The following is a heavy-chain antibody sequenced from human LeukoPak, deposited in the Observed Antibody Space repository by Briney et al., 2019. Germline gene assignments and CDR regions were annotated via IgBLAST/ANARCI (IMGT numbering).Heavy chain of an antibody. CDR3: ARDGPGGSSWYGPLDY. J-gene: IGHJ4*02. D-gene: IGHD6-13*01. Sequence: GGSLRLSCAATGFTFSSYWMNWVRQAPGKGLVWVSRIASDGSSTTYADSVKGRFTVSRDNSKNTLYLQMNSLRAEDTAVYYCARDGPGGSSWYGPLDYWGQGTLVTVSS. V-gene: IGHV3-74*01. CDR2: IASDGSST. CDR1: GFTFSSYW.